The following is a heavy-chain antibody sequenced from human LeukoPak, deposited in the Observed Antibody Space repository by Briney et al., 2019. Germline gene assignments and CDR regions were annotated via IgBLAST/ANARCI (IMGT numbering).Heavy chain of an antibody. Sequence: SETLSLTCNVSGDSVSSVYWSWIRQPPGKGLEWIGYIYYNGYTYYNPSLKSRVTISVDRSKNQFSLKLSSVTAADTAVYYCASRGITMVRGVIISASWFDPWGQGTLVTVSS. J-gene: IGHJ5*02. CDR1: GDSVSSVY. CDR3: ASRGITMVRGVIISASWFDP. V-gene: IGHV4-59*02. D-gene: IGHD3-10*01. CDR2: IYYNGYT.